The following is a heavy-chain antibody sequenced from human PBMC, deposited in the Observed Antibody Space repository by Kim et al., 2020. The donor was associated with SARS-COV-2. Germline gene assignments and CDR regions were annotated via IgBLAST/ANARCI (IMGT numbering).Heavy chain of an antibody. D-gene: IGHD3-10*01. J-gene: IGHJ5*02. CDR1: GYTFTSYY. CDR2: INPSGGST. CDR3: ARAWGYYYGSGSYYDNWFDP. V-gene: IGHV1-46*01. Sequence: ASVKVSCKASGYTFTSYYMHWVRQAPGQGLEWMGIINPSGGSTSYAQKFQGRVTMTRDTSTSTVDMELSSLRAEDTAVYYCARAWGYYYGSGSYYDNWFDPWGQGTLVTVSS.